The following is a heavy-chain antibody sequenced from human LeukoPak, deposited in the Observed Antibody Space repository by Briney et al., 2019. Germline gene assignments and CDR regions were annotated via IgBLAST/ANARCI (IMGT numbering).Heavy chain of an antibody. J-gene: IGHJ4*02. CDR3: ARDGIVLMVYAAWLDY. CDR1: GYTFTSYG. V-gene: IGHV1-18*01. Sequence: ASVKVSCKASGYTFTSYGISWVRQAPGQGLEWMGWISAYNGNTNYAQKLQGRVTMTTDTSTSTAYMELRSLRSDDTAVYYCARDGIVLMVYAAWLDYWGQGTLVTVSP. D-gene: IGHD2-8*01. CDR2: ISAYNGNT.